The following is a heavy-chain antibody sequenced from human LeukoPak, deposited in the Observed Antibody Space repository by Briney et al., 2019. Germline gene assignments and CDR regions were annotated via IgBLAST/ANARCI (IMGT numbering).Heavy chain of an antibody. CDR2: IIPIFGTA. J-gene: IGHJ4*02. V-gene: IGHV1-69*13. CDR1: GGTFSSYA. D-gene: IGHD2-21*02. CDR3: ARARLEYCGGDCYTLPPDY. Sequence: ASVKVSCKASGGTFSSYAISWVRQAPGQGLEWMGGIIPIFGTANYAQKFQGRVTITADVSTSTAYMELSSLRSEDTAVYYCARARLEYCGGDCYTLPPDYWGQGTLVTVSS.